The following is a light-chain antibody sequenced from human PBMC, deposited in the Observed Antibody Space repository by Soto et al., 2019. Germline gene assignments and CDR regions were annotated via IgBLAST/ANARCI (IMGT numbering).Light chain of an antibody. V-gene: IGKV1-5*03. CDR1: QRISRY. Sequence: DIQMTQSPSTLSASVGDRVTIACRASQRISRYLAWYQQQPGKAPKLLIYKASSLESGVPSRFSGSGSGTEFTLTISSLQPDDFATYYCQHYSGYPLTFGGGTQVEIK. CDR2: KAS. J-gene: IGKJ4*01. CDR3: QHYSGYPLT.